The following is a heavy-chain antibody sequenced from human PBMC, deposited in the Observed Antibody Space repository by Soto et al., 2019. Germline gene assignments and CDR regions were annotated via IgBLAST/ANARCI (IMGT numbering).Heavy chain of an antibody. CDR3: ARGGGYCASNRCPYVVDY. D-gene: IGHD2-2*01. CDR1: GFSFSNYW. J-gene: IGHJ4*02. V-gene: IGHV3-74*01. Sequence: PGGSLRLSCVASGFSFSNYWMHWVRQVPGKGLVWVSVINSDGSGTRNADSVKGRFTISRDNAKNTLYLQMSSLRAEDTAFYYCARGGGYCASNRCPYVVDYWGQGTLVTVSS. CDR2: INSDGSGT.